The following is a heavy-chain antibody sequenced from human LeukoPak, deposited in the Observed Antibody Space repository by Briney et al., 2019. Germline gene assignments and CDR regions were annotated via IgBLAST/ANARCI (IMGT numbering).Heavy chain of an antibody. Sequence: PGGSLRLSCAASGFTVNNNYTSWVRQAPGKGLEWVSVIYSGGSTYYADSVKGRFTISRDNSKNTVYLQMISLRAEDTAVYYCAREGEHYVGVEYYYYGMDVWGQGTTVTVSS. CDR2: IYSGGST. V-gene: IGHV3-66*01. CDR1: GFTVNNNY. D-gene: IGHD1-26*01. CDR3: AREGEHYVGVEYYYYGMDV. J-gene: IGHJ6*02.